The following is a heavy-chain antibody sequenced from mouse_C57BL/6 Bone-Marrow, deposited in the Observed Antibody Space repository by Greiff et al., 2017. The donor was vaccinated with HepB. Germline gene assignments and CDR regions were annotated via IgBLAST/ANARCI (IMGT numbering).Heavy chain of an antibody. CDR1: GYNFTDYY. V-gene: IGHV1-19*01. J-gene: IGHJ2*01. Sequence: EVQLQQSGPVLVKPGASVKMSCKASGYNFTDYYMNWVKQSHGKSLEWIGVINPYNGGTSYNQKFKSKATLTVDKSSSTAYMELNSLTSEDSAVYYCARDYDGSSYDYWGQGTTLTVSS. CDR2: INPYNGGT. CDR3: ARDYDGSSYDY. D-gene: IGHD1-1*01.